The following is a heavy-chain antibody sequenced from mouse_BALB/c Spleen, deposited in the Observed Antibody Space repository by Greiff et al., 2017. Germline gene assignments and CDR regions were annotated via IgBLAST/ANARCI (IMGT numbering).Heavy chain of an antibody. J-gene: IGHJ4*01. CDR2: ISSGGST. CDR1: GFTFSSYA. Sequence: DVKLVESGGGLVKPGGSLKLSCAASGFTFSSYAMSWVRQTPEKRLEWVASISSGGSTYYPDSVKGRFTISRDNARNILYLQMSSLKSEDTAMYYCARREVRRAMDYWGQGTSVTVSS. D-gene: IGHD2-14*01. CDR3: ARREVRRAMDY. V-gene: IGHV5-6-5*01.